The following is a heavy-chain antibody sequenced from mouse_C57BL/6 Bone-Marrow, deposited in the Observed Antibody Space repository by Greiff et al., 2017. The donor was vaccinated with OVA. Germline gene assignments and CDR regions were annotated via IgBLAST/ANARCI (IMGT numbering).Heavy chain of an antibody. CDR1: GYTFTSYW. CDR2: IDPSDSYP. CDR3: ARPGQLRVPYYVDN. J-gene: IGHJ2*01. V-gene: IGHV1-69*01. Sequence: VQLQQPGAELVMPGASVKLSCKASGYTFTSYWMHWVQQRPGQGLEWIGEIDPSDSYPNYNQKFKGKSTLTVDKSSSTAYMQLSSLTSEDSAVYYWARPGQLRVPYYVDNWGQGTTLTVSS. D-gene: IGHD3-2*02.